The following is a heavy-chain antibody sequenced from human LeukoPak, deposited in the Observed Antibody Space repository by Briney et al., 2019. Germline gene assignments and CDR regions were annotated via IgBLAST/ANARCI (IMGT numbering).Heavy chain of an antibody. CDR3: AREDDLLWFGDPKEETLTDAFDI. J-gene: IGHJ3*02. D-gene: IGHD3-10*01. CDR1: GFTFSSYS. V-gene: IGHV3-21*01. CDR2: ISSSSSYI. Sequence: PGGSLRLSCAASGFTFSSYSMNWVRQAPGKGLEWVSSISSSSSYIYYADSVKGRFTISRDNAKNSLYLQMNSLRAEDTAVYYCAREDDLLWFGDPKEETLTDAFDIWGQGTMVTVSS.